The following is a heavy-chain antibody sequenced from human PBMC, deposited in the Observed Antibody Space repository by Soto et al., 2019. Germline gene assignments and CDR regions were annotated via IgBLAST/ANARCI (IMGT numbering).Heavy chain of an antibody. CDR3: APQSYFRGVFDY. D-gene: IGHD3-10*02. Sequence: GGSLRLSCAASGFTFSSYSMNWVRQAPGKGLEWVSYISSSSSTIYYADSVKGRFTNSRDNAKNSLYLQMNSLRAEETAVYYCAPQSYFRGVFDYWGQGTLVTVSS. J-gene: IGHJ4*02. V-gene: IGHV3-48*01. CDR2: ISSSSSTI. CDR1: GFTFSSYS.